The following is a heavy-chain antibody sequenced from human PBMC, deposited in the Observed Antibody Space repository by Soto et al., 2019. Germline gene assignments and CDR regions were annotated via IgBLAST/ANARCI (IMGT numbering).Heavy chain of an antibody. D-gene: IGHD6-6*01. Sequence: GGSLRLSCAASGFTFSSYGMHWVRQAPGKGLEWVAVISYDGSNKYYADSVKGRFTISRDNSKNTLYLQMNSLRAEDTAVYYCAKDRDSSSSFDYWGQGTLVTVSS. CDR2: ISYDGSNK. CDR1: GFTFSSYG. CDR3: AKDRDSSSSFDY. V-gene: IGHV3-30*18. J-gene: IGHJ4*02.